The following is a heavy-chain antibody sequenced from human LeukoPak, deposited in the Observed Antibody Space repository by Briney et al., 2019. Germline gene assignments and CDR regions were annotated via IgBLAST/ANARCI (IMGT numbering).Heavy chain of an antibody. CDR1: GGTFSSYA. V-gene: IGHV1-69*04. CDR2: IIPILGIA. J-gene: IGHJ4*02. Sequence: ASVTVSCKASGGTFSSYAISWVRQAPGQGLEWMGRIIPILGIANYAQKFQGRVTITADKSTSTAYMELSSLRSEDTAVYYCATTTYYYDSSGSQHDYWGQGTLVTVSS. CDR3: ATTTYYYDSSGSQHDY. D-gene: IGHD3-22*01.